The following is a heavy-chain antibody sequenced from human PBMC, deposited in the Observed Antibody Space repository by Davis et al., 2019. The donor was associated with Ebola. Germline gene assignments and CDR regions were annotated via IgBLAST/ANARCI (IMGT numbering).Heavy chain of an antibody. Sequence: SETLSLTCAVYGGSFSGYYWSWIRQPPGKGLEWIGEINHSGSTNYNPSLKSRVTISVDKSKNQFSLKLSSVTAADTAVYYCARDGGFLKWLGGGYFDYWGQGTLVTVSS. D-gene: IGHD3-3*01. J-gene: IGHJ4*02. CDR3: ARDGGFLKWLGGGYFDY. CDR1: GGSFSGYY. CDR2: INHSGST. V-gene: IGHV4-34*01.